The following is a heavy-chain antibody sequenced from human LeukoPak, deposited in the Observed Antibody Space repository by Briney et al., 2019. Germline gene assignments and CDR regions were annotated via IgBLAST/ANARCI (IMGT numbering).Heavy chain of an antibody. CDR2: INHSGST. CDR1: GGSFSGYF. CDR3: ANVQGDYKQR. Sequence: SETLSLTCLVYGGSFSGYFWSWIRPPPGRGLEWIGEINHSGSTNYNPSLKSGVTIPVVRSKNQFSVKLAAVPAADTAVCSCANVQGDYKQRWGRGTLVTVSS. J-gene: IGHJ4*02. D-gene: IGHD4-17*01. V-gene: IGHV4-34*01.